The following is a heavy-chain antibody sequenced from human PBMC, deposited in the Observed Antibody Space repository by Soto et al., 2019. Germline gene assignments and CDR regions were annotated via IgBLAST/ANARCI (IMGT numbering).Heavy chain of an antibody. CDR2: ISSSGSTI. CDR3: ARITSRLLLFRDN. Sequence: PGWSLRLSCAASGFTFSSYEMNWVRQAPGKGLEWVSYISSSGSTIYYADSVKGRFTISRDNAKNSLYLQMNSLRAEDTAVYYCARITSRLLLFRDNWGQGTRVTVSA. V-gene: IGHV3-48*03. CDR1: GFTFSSYE. J-gene: IGHJ4*02. D-gene: IGHD2-21*02.